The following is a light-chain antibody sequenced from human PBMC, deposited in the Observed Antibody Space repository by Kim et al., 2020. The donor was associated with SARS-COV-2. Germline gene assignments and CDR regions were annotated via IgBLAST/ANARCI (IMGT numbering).Light chain of an antibody. Sequence: SPGARATLSCRASQSVSSSSLAWYQQKPGQAPRLLIYGASSRATGIPDRFSGSGSGTDFTLTISRLEPEDFAVYYCQQYGSSPPYTFGQGTKLEI. CDR3: QQYGSSPPYT. CDR2: GAS. CDR1: QSVSSSS. V-gene: IGKV3-20*01. J-gene: IGKJ2*01.